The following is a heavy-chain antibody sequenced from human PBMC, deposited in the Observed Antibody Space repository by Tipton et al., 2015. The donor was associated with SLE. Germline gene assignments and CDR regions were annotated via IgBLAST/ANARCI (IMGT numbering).Heavy chain of an antibody. CDR2: IKYGAIT. CDR3: ARAGAGWFDP. CDR1: GGSLSDYF. Sequence: TLSLTCAVYGGSLSDYFWSWIRQPPGEGLEWIGEIKYGAITNYNPSLKSRVSISTDTSKNQFSLELNSVTAADTAMYYCARAGAGWFDPWGQGTLVTVSS. J-gene: IGHJ5*02. V-gene: IGHV4-34*01. D-gene: IGHD6-13*01.